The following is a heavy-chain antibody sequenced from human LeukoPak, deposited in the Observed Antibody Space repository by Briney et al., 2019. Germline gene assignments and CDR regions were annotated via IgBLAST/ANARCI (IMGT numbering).Heavy chain of an antibody. CDR1: GFTFSSYS. CDR2: ISSSSRTI. CDR3: ERDTTVAGPPYYFDY. V-gene: IGHV3-48*01. J-gene: IGHJ4*02. Sequence: GGSLRLSCAASGFTFSSYSMNWVRQAPGKGLEWVSYISSSSRTIYYADSVKGRFTISRDNAKNSLYLQMNSLRAEDTAVYYCERDTTVAGPPYYFDYWGQGTLVTVSS. D-gene: IGHD6-19*01.